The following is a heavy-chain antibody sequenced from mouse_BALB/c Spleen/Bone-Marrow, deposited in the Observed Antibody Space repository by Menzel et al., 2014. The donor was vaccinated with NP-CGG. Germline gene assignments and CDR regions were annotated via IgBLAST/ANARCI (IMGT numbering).Heavy chain of an antibody. CDR3: ARSPXXXXSYAMDY. J-gene: IGHJ4*01. CDR2: IAPGSGNT. CDR1: GYTFTSYW. V-gene: IGHV1S41*01. Sequence: DLVKPGASVKLSCKASGYTFTSYWINWIKQRPGQGLEWIGRIAPGSGNTYYNEMFKGKATLTVDTSSSTAYIQLSSLSSEDSPVYFCARSPXXXXSYAMDYWGQGTSVTVSS.